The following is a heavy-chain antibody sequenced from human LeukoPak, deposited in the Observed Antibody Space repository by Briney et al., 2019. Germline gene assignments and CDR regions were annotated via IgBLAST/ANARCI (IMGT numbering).Heavy chain of an antibody. CDR1: GFFFSSYC. CDR3: ARCRENDFWSGSPVDH. J-gene: IGHJ4*02. Sequence: PGRSLRLSCEASGFFFSSYCMHWVRQAPGKGLEWLAVISGDGTNKYYAESVKGRFTISRDNSKTTVLVQLNSLRVEDTAVYYCARCRENDFWSGSPVDHWGQGTLVTVSS. V-gene: IGHV3-30-3*01. D-gene: IGHD3-3*01. CDR2: ISGDGTNK.